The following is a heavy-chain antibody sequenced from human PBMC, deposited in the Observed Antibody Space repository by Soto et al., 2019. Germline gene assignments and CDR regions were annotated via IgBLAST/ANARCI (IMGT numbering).Heavy chain of an antibody. Sequence: EVQLVESGGGMVQPGGSLRLSCAASRFTFSNYDIQWVRQVTGKGLEWVSGITTAGDTYYPGSVKGRFTISREKAKNSLYLQMNSLSAGATAVYYCARELHGGSYGMDVWGQGTTVTVSS. CDR3: ARELHGGSYGMDV. CDR1: RFTFSNYD. J-gene: IGHJ6*02. V-gene: IGHV3-13*04. CDR2: ITTAGDT.